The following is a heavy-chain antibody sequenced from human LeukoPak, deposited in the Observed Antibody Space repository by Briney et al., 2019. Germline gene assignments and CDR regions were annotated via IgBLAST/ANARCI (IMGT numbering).Heavy chain of an antibody. J-gene: IGHJ4*02. CDR1: GFTFSSYS. V-gene: IGHV3-48*01. Sequence: PGGSLRLSCAASGFTFSSYSMNWVRQAPGKGLEWVSYISSSSTIYYADSVKGRFTISRDNAKNTLFLQMNRLRAEDTAVYYCAGRRVLDASFDYWGQGTLVTVSS. CDR3: AGRRVLDASFDY. CDR2: ISSSSTI. D-gene: IGHD3-16*01.